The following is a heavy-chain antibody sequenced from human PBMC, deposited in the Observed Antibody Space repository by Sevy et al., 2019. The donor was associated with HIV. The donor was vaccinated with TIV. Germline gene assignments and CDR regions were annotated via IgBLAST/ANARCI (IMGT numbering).Heavy chain of an antibody. Sequence: GGSLRLSCAASRFILSDYYVSWIRQAPGKGLEWISYISGSGDTIYYADSVKGRFTISRDNTKNSLYLQMNSLRAEDTAVYYCARDHVKDGDLGDYYYFAMDVWGQGTTVTVSS. CDR1: RFILSDYY. CDR3: ARDHVKDGDLGDYYYFAMDV. J-gene: IGHJ6*02. V-gene: IGHV3-11*01. CDR2: ISGSGDTI. D-gene: IGHD3-16*01.